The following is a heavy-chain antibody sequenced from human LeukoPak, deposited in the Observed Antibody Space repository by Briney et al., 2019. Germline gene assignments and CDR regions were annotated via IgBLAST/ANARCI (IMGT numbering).Heavy chain of an antibody. CDR2: ISGSGGST. J-gene: IGHJ3*02. V-gene: IGHV3-23*01. CDR3: ATGGGYYYDSSGYYSRGAFDI. Sequence: GGSLRLSCAASGFTFSSYAMSWVRQAPGKGLEWVSAISGSGGSTYYADSVKGRFTISRDNSKNTLYLQMNSLRAEDTAVYYCATGGGYYYDSSGYYSRGAFDIWGQGTMVTVSS. D-gene: IGHD3-22*01. CDR1: GFTFSSYA.